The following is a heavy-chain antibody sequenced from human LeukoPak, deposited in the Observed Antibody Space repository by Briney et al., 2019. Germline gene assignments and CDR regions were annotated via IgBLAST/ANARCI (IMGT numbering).Heavy chain of an antibody. CDR1: GGSLSNYY. CDR3: ARGPAATDY. D-gene: IGHD2-2*01. J-gene: IGHJ4*02. V-gene: IGHV4-59*08. CDR2: IYHSGST. Sequence: SETLSLTCTVSGGSLSNYYWSWIRQPPGEGLEWIGSIYHSGSTYYNPSLKSRVTISVDTSKNQFSLKLSSVTAADTAVYYCARGPAATDYWGQGTLVTVSS.